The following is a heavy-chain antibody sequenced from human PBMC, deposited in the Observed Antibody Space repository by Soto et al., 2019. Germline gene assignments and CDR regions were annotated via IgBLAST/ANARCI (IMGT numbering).Heavy chain of an antibody. D-gene: IGHD3-3*01. CDR1: GGSISSYY. CDR2: INHTGGT. V-gene: IGHV4-34*01. J-gene: IGHJ5*02. Sequence: PSETLSLTCTVSGGSISSYYWNWIRQPPGKGLEWIGEINHTGGTHYNPSLKSRVTMSVDTSKNQFSLRLSSVTAADTAIYYCATRITVFGLLIPPFDPWGQGTQVTVS. CDR3: ATRITVFGLLIPPFDP.